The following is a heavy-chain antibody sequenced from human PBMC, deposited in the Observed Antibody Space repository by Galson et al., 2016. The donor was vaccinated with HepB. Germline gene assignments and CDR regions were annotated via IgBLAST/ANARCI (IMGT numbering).Heavy chain of an antibody. CDR2: ISTYKGDT. V-gene: IGHV1-18*01. J-gene: IGHJ6*02. CDR3: ARGYYGSGSYYYFFYGMDV. CDR1: GYTFTDYG. Sequence: SVKVSCKASGYTFTDYGISWVRQAPGQGLEWMRWISTYKGDTHYGQKVQARVTMTTDTSTSTAYMELRSLTSDDTAVYYCARGYYGSGSYYYFFYGMDVWGQGTTVTVSS. D-gene: IGHD3-10*01.